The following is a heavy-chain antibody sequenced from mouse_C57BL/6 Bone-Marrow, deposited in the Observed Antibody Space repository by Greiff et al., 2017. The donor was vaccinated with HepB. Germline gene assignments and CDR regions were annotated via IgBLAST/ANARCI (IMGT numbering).Heavy chain of an antibody. CDR2: INPSTGGT. V-gene: IGHV1-42*01. Sequence: EVQLQQSGPELVKPGASVKISCKASGYSFTGYYMNWVKQSPEKSLEWIGEINPSTGGTTYNQKFKAKATLTVDKSSSTAYMQLKSLTSEDSAVYYCARLSGPWFAYWGQGTLVTVSA. J-gene: IGHJ3*01. CDR1: GYSFTGYY. CDR3: ARLSGPWFAY.